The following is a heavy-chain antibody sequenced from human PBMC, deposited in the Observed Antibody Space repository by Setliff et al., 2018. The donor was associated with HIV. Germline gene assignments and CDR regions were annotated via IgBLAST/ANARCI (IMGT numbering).Heavy chain of an antibody. V-gene: IGHV4-39*01. J-gene: IGHJ4*02. D-gene: IGHD3-3*01. CDR3: ARSQPDTIFGVVTFDF. CDR1: GGSISGSGPGYY. CDR2: VYYSGST. Sequence: PSETLSLTCSVSGGSISGSGPGYYWGWVRQPPGGGLEWIGSVYYSGSTYYNPSLRSRVTISVDTSKNQLSLRLTSLTAADKAVYYCARSQPDTIFGVVTFDFWGQGQMVTVS.